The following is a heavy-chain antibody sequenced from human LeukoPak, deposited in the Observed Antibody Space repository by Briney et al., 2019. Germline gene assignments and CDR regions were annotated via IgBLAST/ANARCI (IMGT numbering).Heavy chain of an antibody. V-gene: IGHV1-69*05. Sequence: SVKVSCKASGGTFSSYAISWVRQAPGQGLEWMGRIIPIFGTANYAQKFQGRVTITTDESTSTAYMELSSLRSDDTAVYYCARGKLGINEVDYWGQGTLVTVSS. CDR1: GGTFSSYA. CDR2: IIPIFGTA. CDR3: ARGKLGINEVDY. J-gene: IGHJ4*02. D-gene: IGHD7-27*01.